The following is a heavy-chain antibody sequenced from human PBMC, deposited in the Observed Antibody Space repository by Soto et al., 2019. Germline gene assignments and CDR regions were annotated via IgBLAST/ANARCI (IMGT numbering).Heavy chain of an antibody. CDR2: ISAYNGNT. J-gene: IGHJ6*02. D-gene: IGHD6-19*01. CDR3: ARERGIAVAGTNYYYGMDV. Sequence: ASVKVSCKASGYTFTSYGISWVRQAPGQGLEWMGWISAYNGNTNYAQKLQGRVTMATDTPTSTAYMELRSLRSDDTAVYYCARERGIAVAGTNYYYGMDVWGQGTTVTVSS. CDR1: GYTFTSYG. V-gene: IGHV1-18*01.